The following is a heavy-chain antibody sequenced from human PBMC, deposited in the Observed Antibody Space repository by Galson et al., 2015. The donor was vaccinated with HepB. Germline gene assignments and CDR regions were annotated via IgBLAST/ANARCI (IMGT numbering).Heavy chain of an antibody. CDR1: GFTFSSYA. Sequence: SLRLSCAASGFTFSSYAMSWVRQAPGKGLEWVSALSGSGGSTYYADSVKGRFTISRDNSRNTLYLQMNSLRAEDTAVYYCAKASQKLQYQLLLRSAEYFQHWGQGTLVTVSS. V-gene: IGHV3-23*01. CDR3: AKASQKLQYQLLLRSAEYFQH. D-gene: IGHD2-2*01. CDR2: LSGSGGST. J-gene: IGHJ1*01.